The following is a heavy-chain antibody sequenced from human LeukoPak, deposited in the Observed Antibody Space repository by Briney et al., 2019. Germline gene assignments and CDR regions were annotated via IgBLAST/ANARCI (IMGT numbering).Heavy chain of an antibody. CDR3: ARAYYYDSKNYYNPTSSFDY. Sequence: GGSLRLSCEASGFTSTNYWMGWVRQAPGKGLEWVANINQDGSETYFVDSVKGRFTISRDNAKNSLNLQMNSLRAEDTAVYYCARAYYYDSKNYYNPTSSFDYWGQGTLVTVAS. D-gene: IGHD3-10*01. V-gene: IGHV3-7*04. CDR2: INQDGSET. CDR1: GFTSTNYW. J-gene: IGHJ4*02.